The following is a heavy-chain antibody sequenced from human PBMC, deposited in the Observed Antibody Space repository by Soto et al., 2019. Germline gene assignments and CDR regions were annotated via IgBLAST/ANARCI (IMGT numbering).Heavy chain of an antibody. CDR3: EKDSNWAIISPTHDY. J-gene: IGHJ4*02. D-gene: IGHD2-2*01. V-gene: IGHV3-23*01. Sequence: GGSLILSCASSGCNFTSISRILVRQDPGKGLEWVSTFRESGGTTHYADSVKGRFTVSRDTSKNMLYLQMDSLRAEDTAIYYCEKDSNWAIISPTHDYCGQGTLVTVSS. CDR1: GCNFTSIS. CDR2: FRESGGTT.